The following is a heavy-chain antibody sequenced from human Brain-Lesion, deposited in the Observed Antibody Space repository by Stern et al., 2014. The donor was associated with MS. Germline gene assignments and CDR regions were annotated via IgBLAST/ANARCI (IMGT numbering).Heavy chain of an antibody. CDR3: ASWVGARRRRFDY. D-gene: IGHD1-26*01. J-gene: IGHJ4*02. CDR2: IHYTGGT. Sequence: MQLVESGPGLVKPSETLSLTCTVSGGPISSSSYYWGWIRQPPGKWLEWIGTIHYTGGTKHNPTRTDTVHFSVGLSRNQFPLKLGSVTAADTAVYYCASWVGARRRRFDYWGQGTLVTVSS. V-gene: IGHV4-39*01. CDR1: GGPISSSSYY.